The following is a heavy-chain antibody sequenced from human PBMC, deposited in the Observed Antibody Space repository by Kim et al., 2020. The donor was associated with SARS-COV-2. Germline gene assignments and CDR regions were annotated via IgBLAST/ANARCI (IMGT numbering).Heavy chain of an antibody. V-gene: IGHV3-21*01. D-gene: IGHD3-22*01. CDR3: ARPLIYYDSSGYLY. CDR2: ISSSSSYI. J-gene: IGHJ4*02. Sequence: GGSLRLSCAASGFTFSSYSMNWVRQAPGKGLEWVSSISSSSSYIYYADSVKGRFTISRDNAKNSLYLQMNSLRAEDTAVYYCARPLIYYDSSGYLYWGQGTLVTVSS. CDR1: GFTFSSYS.